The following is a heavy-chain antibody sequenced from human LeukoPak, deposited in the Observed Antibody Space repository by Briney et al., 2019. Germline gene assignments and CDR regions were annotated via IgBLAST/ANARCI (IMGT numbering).Heavy chain of an antibody. CDR3: ARAVKGSSYSSGWYYVY. J-gene: IGHJ4*02. V-gene: IGHV4-59*01. CDR1: GGSISSYY. CDR2: IYYSGST. D-gene: IGHD6-19*01. Sequence: SETLSLTCTVSGGSISSYYWSWIRQPPGKGLEWIGYIYYSGSTNYNPSLKSRVTISVDTSKNQFSLKLSSVTAADTAVYYCARAVKGSSYSSGWYYVYWGQGTLVTVSS.